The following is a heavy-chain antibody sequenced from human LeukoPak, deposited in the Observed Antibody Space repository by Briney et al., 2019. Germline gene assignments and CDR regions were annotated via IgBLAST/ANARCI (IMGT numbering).Heavy chain of an antibody. J-gene: IGHJ4*02. V-gene: IGHV3-30*02. CDR2: IRYVGRNK. CDR3: AKGLGYCSSTSCYTNY. CDR1: GFTFSSYG. D-gene: IGHD2-2*02. Sequence: PGGSLRLSCAASGFTFSSYGMHWVRQAPGKGLEWVAFIRYVGRNKYYAESVKGRFTISRDNSKNTLYLRRNSLRAEDTAVYYCAKGLGYCSSTSCYTNYWGQGTLVTVSS.